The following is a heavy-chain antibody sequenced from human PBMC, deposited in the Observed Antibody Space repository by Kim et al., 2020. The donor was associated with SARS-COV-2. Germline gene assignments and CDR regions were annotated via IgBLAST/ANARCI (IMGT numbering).Heavy chain of an antibody. Sequence: SETLSLTCTVSGGSISSGGYYWSWIRQHPGKGLEWIGYIYYSGSTYYNPSLKSRVTISVDTSKNQFSLKLSSVTAADTAVYYCARGELRYFDWLLGGAFDIWGQGTMVTVSS. CDR3: ARGELRYFDWLLGGAFDI. CDR1: GGSISSGGYY. D-gene: IGHD3-9*01. CDR2: IYYSGST. V-gene: IGHV4-31*03. J-gene: IGHJ3*02.